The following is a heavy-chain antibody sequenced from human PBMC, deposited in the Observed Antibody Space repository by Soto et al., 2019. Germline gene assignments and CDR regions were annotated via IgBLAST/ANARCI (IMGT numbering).Heavy chain of an antibody. CDR2: IYYSGST. V-gene: IGHV4-59*01. Sequence: SETLSLTCAVYGGSFSGYYWSWIRQPPGKGLEWIGYIYYSGSTNYNPSLKSRVTISVDTSKNQFSLKLSSVTAADTAVYYCARVSGWYEGWFDPWGQGTLVTVSS. J-gene: IGHJ5*02. D-gene: IGHD6-19*01. CDR3: ARVSGWYEGWFDP. CDR1: GGSFSGYY.